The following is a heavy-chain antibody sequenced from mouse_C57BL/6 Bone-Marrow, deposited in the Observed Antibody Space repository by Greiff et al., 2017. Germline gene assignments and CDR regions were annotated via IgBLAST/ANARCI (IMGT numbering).Heavy chain of an antibody. D-gene: IGHD3-2*02. CDR1: GFTFSSYA. Sequence: EVQRVESGGGLVKPGGSLKLSCAASGFTFSSYAMSWVRQTPEKRLEWVAIISDGGSYTYYPDNVKGRFTISRDNAKNNLYRQVSHLTSEDTAMYYCARETAQRDYAMDYWGQGTSVTVSS. V-gene: IGHV5-4*01. J-gene: IGHJ4*01. CDR3: ARETAQRDYAMDY. CDR2: ISDGGSYT.